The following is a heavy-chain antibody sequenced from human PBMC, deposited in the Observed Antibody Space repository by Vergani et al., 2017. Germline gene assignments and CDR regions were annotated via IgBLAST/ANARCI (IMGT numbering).Heavy chain of an antibody. CDR1: GGSISSGSYY. J-gene: IGHJ4*02. Sequence: QVQLQESGPGLVKPSQTLSLTCTVSGGSISSGSYYWRWIRQPAGKGLEWIGRIYTSGSTNYNPSLKSRVTMSVDTSKNQFSLKLSSVTAADTAVYYCARSIAAAGPFDYWGQGTLVTVSS. CDR2: IYTSGST. V-gene: IGHV4-61*02. D-gene: IGHD6-13*01. CDR3: ARSIAAAGPFDY.